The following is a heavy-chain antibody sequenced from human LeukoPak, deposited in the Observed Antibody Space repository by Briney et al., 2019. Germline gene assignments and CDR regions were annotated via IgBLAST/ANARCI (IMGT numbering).Heavy chain of an antibody. CDR1: GYTFTSYG. D-gene: IGHD2-15*01. Sequence: ASVKVSCKASGYTFTSYGISWVRQAPGQGLEWMGWISAYNGNTNYAQKFQGRVTITRNTSISTAYMELSSLRSEDTAVYYCARGFGGGGDTWGQGTLVTVSS. V-gene: IGHV1-18*01. J-gene: IGHJ5*02. CDR2: ISAYNGNT. CDR3: ARGFGGGGDT.